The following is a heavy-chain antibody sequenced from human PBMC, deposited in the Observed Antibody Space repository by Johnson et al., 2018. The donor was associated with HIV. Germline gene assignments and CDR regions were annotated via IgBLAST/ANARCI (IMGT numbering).Heavy chain of an antibody. Sequence: EKLVESGGGLVQPGRSLRLSCAASGFTVSSNYMSWVRQAPGKGLEWVSVIYSGDTTYYADSVKDRFTISRDNSKNTLYLQMNSLRAEDTALYYCARAYSYGVFDIWGQGTMVTVSS. CDR2: IYSGDTT. CDR3: ARAYSYGVFDI. D-gene: IGHD5-18*01. J-gene: IGHJ3*02. V-gene: IGHV3-66*01. CDR1: GFTVSSNY.